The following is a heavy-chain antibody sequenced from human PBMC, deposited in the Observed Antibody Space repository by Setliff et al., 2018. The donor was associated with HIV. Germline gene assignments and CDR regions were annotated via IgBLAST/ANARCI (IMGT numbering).Heavy chain of an antibody. D-gene: IGHD3-10*01. Sequence: PGGSLRLSCAASGFTFSTFWMSWVRQAPGKGLEWVANIKEEESEKYYVDSVKGRFNISRDNSKKSLYLQMNSLRTEDTAVYFCARGREGSGGKFWYFDLWGRGTLVTVS. CDR2: IKEEESEK. V-gene: IGHV3-7*01. J-gene: IGHJ2*01. CDR1: GFTFSTFW. CDR3: ARGREGSGGKFWYFDL.